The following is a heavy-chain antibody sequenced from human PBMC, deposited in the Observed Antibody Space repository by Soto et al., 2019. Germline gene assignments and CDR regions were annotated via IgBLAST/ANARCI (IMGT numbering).Heavy chain of an antibody. Sequence: QVQLVESGGGVVQPGRSLRLSCAASGFTFSSYGMHWVRQAPGKGLEWVAVIWYDGSNKYYADSVKGRFTIYRDNSKNTLYLQMNILRAEDTAVYYCARDRGSSSWTYYYYGMDVWGQGTTVTVS. CDR2: IWYDGSNK. CDR1: GFTFSSYG. D-gene: IGHD6-13*01. V-gene: IGHV3-33*01. CDR3: ARDRGSSSWTYYYYGMDV. J-gene: IGHJ6*02.